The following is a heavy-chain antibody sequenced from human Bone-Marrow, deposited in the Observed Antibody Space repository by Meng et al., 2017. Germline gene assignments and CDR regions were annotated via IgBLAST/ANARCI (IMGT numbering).Heavy chain of an antibody. D-gene: IGHD2-21*02. CDR1: GFTFSSYG. J-gene: IGHJ4*02. V-gene: IGHV3-33*01. CDR2: IWYDGSNK. CDR3: ARGGHGGDNPDY. Sequence: GESLKISCAASGFTFSSYGMHWVRQAPGKGLEWVAVIWYDGSNKYYADSVKGRFTISRDNSKNTLYLQMNSLRAEDTAVYFCARGGHGGDNPDYWGQGTLVTVSS.